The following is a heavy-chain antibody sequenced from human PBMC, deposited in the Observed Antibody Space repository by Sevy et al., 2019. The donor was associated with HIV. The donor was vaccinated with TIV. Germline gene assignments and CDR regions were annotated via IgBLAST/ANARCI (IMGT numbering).Heavy chain of an antibody. D-gene: IGHD2-8*01. CDR2: VSYSSAAM. V-gene: IGHV3-21*01. Sequence: GGSLRLSCVASEFTLSSYSMNWVRQAPGKGLEWISYVSYSSAAMYYADSVKGRFTISRDNAKNSLYLQMNSLRDEDTAVYYCASRSQCSNGVCPFDYWGQGTLVTVSS. CDR1: EFTLSSYS. J-gene: IGHJ4*02. CDR3: ASRSQCSNGVCPFDY.